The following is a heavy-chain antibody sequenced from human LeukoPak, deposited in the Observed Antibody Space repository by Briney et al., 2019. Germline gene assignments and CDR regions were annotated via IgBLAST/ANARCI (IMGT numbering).Heavy chain of an antibody. D-gene: IGHD6-13*01. CDR2: IKQGGSEK. J-gene: IGHJ4*02. CDR1: GFTFSTYW. CDR3: ARDSAGNDY. V-gene: IGHV3-7*01. Sequence: GGSLRLSCAASGFTFSTYWMSWVRQAPGKGLEWVANIKQGGSEKYYIDSVKGRFTISRDNAKNSLYLQMNSLRAEDTAMYYCARDSAGNDYWGQGTLVTVSS.